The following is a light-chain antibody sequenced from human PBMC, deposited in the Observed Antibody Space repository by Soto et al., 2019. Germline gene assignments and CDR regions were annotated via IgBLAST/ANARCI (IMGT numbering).Light chain of an antibody. CDR2: RVS. J-gene: IGKJ1*01. CDR1: QSLVHSDGNTY. CDR3: IRGTYLRT. V-gene: IGKV2-30*02. Sequence: DVVMTQSPLFLPVTLGQPASISCRSSQSLVHSDGNTYLNWFHQRPGQSPRRLIYRVSNRDSGDPDRFSGRGSGTDFTLKISRVEAEDVGIYSCIRGTYLRTFGQGTKGEIK.